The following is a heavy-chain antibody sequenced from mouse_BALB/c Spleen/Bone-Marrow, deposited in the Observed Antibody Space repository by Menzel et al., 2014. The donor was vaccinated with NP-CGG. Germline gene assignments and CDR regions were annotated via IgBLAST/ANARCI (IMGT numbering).Heavy chain of an antibody. CDR2: IDPTDNYI. CDR1: GYNFTSYW. D-gene: IGHD2-3*01. CDR3: ARSRGLYDYWNFDV. J-gene: IGHJ1*01. Sequence: QVQLKESGAELVKPGASVKLSCKASGYNFTSYWMNWVKQRPGQGLEWIGEIDPTDNYINYNQKVKGKGTLTVDKSSSTAYMQLSSLTSEDSAVYYCARSRGLYDYWNFDVWGAGTTVTVSS. V-gene: IGHV1-69*02.